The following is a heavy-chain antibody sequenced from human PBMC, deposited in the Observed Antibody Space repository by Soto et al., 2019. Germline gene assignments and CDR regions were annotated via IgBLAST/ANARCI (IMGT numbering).Heavy chain of an antibody. D-gene: IGHD3-3*01. J-gene: IGHJ6*03. V-gene: IGHV3-74*01. Sequence: EVQLVESGGGLVQPGGSLRLSCAASGFTFSSYWMHWVRQAPGKGLVWVSRINSDGSSTSYADSVKGRFTISRDNAKNTRYLQMSGLGEEDTAVYYCARRAYYEFWSGYGLEVFQPNYYMDVWGKGTTVTVSS. CDR1: GFTFSSYW. CDR2: INSDGSST. CDR3: ARRAYYEFWSGYGLEVFQPNYYMDV.